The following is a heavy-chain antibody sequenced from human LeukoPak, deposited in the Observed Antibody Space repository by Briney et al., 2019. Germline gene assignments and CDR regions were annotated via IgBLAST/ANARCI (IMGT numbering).Heavy chain of an antibody. J-gene: IGHJ3*02. CDR1: GFTFSSYA. CDR3: AREGSGYCSGGSCSAGGDAFDI. Sequence: GGSLRLSCAASGFTFSSYAMSWVRQAPGKGLEWVSSISSSSSYIYYADSVKGRFTISRDNAKNSLYLQMNSLRAEDTAVYYCAREGSGYCSGGSCSAGGDAFDIWGQGTMVTVSS. CDR2: ISSSSSYI. V-gene: IGHV3-21*01. D-gene: IGHD2-15*01.